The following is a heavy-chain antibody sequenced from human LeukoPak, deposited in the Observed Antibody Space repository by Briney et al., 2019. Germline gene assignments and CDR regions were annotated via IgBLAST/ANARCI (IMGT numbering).Heavy chain of an antibody. V-gene: IGHV3-23*01. Sequence: GGTLRLSCTASGFTFTNYGMNWVRQAPGKGLEWVSVISGGGGSTYYADSVMGRFTISRDNSKDTLYLHMNSLRAEDTAVYYCAKDGGSLGEVRDWGQGTLVTVSS. CDR3: AKDGGSLGEVRD. J-gene: IGHJ4*02. CDR2: ISGGGGST. D-gene: IGHD3-16*01. CDR1: GFTFTNYG.